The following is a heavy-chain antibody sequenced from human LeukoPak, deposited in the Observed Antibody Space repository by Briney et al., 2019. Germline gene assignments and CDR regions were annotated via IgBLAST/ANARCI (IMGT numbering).Heavy chain of an antibody. CDR2: MKQDGSEE. J-gene: IGHJ4*02. V-gene: IGHV3-7*03. D-gene: IGHD1-26*01. CDR1: GFTFSTYW. Sequence: GGSLRLSCAASGFTFSTYWMSWVRQAPGKGLEWVANMKQDGSEEYYVDSVKGRFTISRDNAKNSLYLQMNSLRAEDTAVYYCARDKIVGATVLDYWGQGSLVTVSS. CDR3: ARDKIVGATVLDY.